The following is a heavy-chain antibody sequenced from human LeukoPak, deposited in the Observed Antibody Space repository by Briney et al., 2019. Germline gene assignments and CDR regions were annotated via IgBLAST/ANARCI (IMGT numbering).Heavy chain of an antibody. CDR2: IIPVFGTP. CDR3: ARSHSPAYYAPFDY. D-gene: IGHD3-22*01. CDR1: GGTFSSYV. J-gene: IGHJ4*02. Sequence: SVKVSCKVSGGTFSSYVISWVRQAPGQGLEWMGGIIPVFGTPNYAQKFRDRVTITTDESTSTAHMEMSSLRSEDTAVYYCARSHSPAYYAPFDYWGQGTLVAVSA. V-gene: IGHV1-69*05.